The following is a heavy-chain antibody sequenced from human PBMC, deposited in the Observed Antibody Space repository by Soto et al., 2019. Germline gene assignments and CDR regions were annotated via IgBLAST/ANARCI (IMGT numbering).Heavy chain of an antibody. CDR3: ARDYYDSSATYYYYYGMDV. J-gene: IGHJ6*02. CDR2: IWYDGSKK. D-gene: IGHD3-22*01. V-gene: IGHV3-33*01. Sequence: GGSLRLSCAASGFTFSSYGMHWVRQAPGKGLEWVAIIWYDGSKKYYVDSVKGRFTISRENSKNTLYLQMNSLRAEDTAVYYCARDYYDSSATYYYYYGMDVWGPGTTVTVSS. CDR1: GFTFSSYG.